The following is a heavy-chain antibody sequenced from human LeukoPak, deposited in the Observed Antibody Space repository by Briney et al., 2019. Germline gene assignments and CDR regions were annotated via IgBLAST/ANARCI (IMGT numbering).Heavy chain of an antibody. CDR2: ISSRSSYI. D-gene: IGHD2-2*01. CDR1: GFTFSSYS. V-gene: IGHV3-21*01. J-gene: IGHJ2*01. Sequence: GGSLRLSCAASGFTFSSYSMNWVRQASGKGLEWVSSISSRSSYIYYADSVKGRFTISRDNAKNSLYLQMNSLRAEDTAVYYCARDRGVPAARPFDLWGRGTLVTVSS. CDR3: ARDRGVPAARPFDL.